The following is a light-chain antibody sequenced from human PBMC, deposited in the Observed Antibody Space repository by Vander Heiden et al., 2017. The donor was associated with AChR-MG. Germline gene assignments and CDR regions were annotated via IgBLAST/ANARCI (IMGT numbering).Light chain of an antibody. CDR3: SSYTTANTF. V-gene: IGLV2-18*02. J-gene: IGLJ2*01. CDR2: EGS. CDR1: SGDIGTYNH. Sequence: HSALTQPPSVSGSPGQSVTISCTGTSGDIGTYNHVSWYQQAPGTAPKLINFEGSKRASGVSDRFSGSKSGDTASLTISGLQAEDEADYYCSSYTTANTFFGGGTRLTVL.